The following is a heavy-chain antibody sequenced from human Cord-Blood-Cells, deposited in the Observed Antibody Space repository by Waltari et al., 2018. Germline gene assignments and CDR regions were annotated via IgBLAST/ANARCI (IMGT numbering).Heavy chain of an antibody. Sequence: QVQLVQSGAEVKKPGASVKVSCKASGYTFTSYGISWVRQAPGQGLEWMGWISDYNGNTNYAQKLQGRVTMTTDTSTSTAYMELRSLRSDDTAVYYCARRVGYCSSTSCYHWYFDLWGRGTLVTVSS. J-gene: IGHJ2*01. V-gene: IGHV1-18*01. CDR2: ISDYNGNT. D-gene: IGHD2-2*01. CDR3: ARRVGYCSSTSCYHWYFDL. CDR1: GYTFTSYG.